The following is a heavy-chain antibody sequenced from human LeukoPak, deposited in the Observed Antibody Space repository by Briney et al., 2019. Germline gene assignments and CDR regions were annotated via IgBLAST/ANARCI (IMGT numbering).Heavy chain of an antibody. J-gene: IGHJ6*02. CDR1: GFTFSAYS. CDR2: ITSSSDSI. CDR3: ARDLGSGYNYYYYGMDV. D-gene: IGHD3-22*01. Sequence: GGSLRLSCATSGFTFSAYSMIWVRQTPGKGLECLSYITSSSDSIHYADSVKGRFTISRDNSKNTLYLQMNSLRAEDTAVYYCARDLGSGYNYYYYGMDVWGQGTTVTVSS. V-gene: IGHV3-48*01.